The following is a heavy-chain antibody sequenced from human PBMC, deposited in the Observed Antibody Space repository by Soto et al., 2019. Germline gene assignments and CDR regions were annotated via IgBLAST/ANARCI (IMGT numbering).Heavy chain of an antibody. CDR2: IYYSGRT. V-gene: IGHV4-59*01. Sequence: SETLSLTCTVSGGSISSYYWSWIRQPPGKGLEWIGYIYYSGRTNYNPSLKSRVTISVDTSKNQFSLKLSSVTAADTAVYYCARTTGGAKGTYYYYYGMDVWVQGTTVTVSS. CDR1: GGSISSYY. D-gene: IGHD1-26*01. J-gene: IGHJ6*02. CDR3: ARTTGGAKGTYYYYYGMDV.